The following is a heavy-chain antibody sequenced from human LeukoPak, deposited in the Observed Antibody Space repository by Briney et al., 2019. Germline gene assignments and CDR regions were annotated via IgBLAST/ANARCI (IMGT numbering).Heavy chain of an antibody. D-gene: IGHD3-3*01. J-gene: IGHJ4*02. CDR3: TREESGYYTEDYFDY. Sequence: GGSLRLSCAASGFTFSGSAMHWVRQASGKGLEWVGRIRSKANSYATAYAASVKGRFTISRDDSKNTAYLQMNSLKTEDTAVYYCTREESGYYTEDYFDYWGQGTLVTVSS. CDR2: IRSKANSYAT. V-gene: IGHV3-73*01. CDR1: GFTFSGSA.